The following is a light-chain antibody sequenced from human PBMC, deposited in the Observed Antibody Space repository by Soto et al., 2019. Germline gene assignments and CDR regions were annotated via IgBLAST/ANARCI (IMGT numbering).Light chain of an antibody. J-gene: IGLJ1*01. CDR1: SSDVGGHNY. CDR3: SSYTSSSTYV. CDR2: EVS. Sequence: QPVLTQPASVSGSPGQSITISCTGTSSDVGGHNYVSWYQQHPGRAPKLMIYEVSNRPSGVSNRFSGSKSGNTASLTMSGLQPEDEADYYCSSYTSSSTYVFGTGTKLTVL. V-gene: IGLV2-14*01.